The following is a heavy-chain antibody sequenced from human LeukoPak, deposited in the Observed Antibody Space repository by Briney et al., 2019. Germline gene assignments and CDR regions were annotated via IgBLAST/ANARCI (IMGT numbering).Heavy chain of an antibody. Sequence: ASVKLSCKASGYTLTSHYMHWVRHPPGQGVEWMGIVNPSGGSTSNAQQFHGSVTMTRDTSTSTDYMELSSLSADATAVYFCARAPQGADCDYWGQGTLVTVSS. CDR2: VNPSGGST. V-gene: IGHV1-46*01. D-gene: IGHD6-19*01. CDR1: GYTLTSHY. CDR3: ARAPQGADCDY. J-gene: IGHJ4*02.